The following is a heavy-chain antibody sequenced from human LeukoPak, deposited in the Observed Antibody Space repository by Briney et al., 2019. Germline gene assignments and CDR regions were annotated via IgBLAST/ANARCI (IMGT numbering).Heavy chain of an antibody. CDR3: ARDQFSGYYDY. J-gene: IGHJ4*02. D-gene: IGHD3-22*01. Sequence: PGGSLRLSCAASGFTFSSYWMTWVRQAPTKGLEWVANIKEDGTEKFYVDSVKGRFTISRDNAKNSLYLQINGLRAEDTAVYYCARDQFSGYYDYWGQGTLVTVSS. V-gene: IGHV3-7*01. CDR1: GFTFSSYW. CDR2: IKEDGTEK.